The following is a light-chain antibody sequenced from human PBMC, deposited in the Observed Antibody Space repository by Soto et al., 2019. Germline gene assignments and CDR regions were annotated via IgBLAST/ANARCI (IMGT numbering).Light chain of an antibody. CDR3: QPGNSYPPT. J-gene: IGKJ1*01. Sequence: IQLTQSPSSLSASVGDRVIITCRASQAISSYLAWYQQKPGKAPKLLIYNVSTLQSGVPSRFSGSGSGTDFTLTISSLQPEDFATYYCQPGNSYPPTFGQGTKVEIK. CDR2: NVS. CDR1: QAISSY. V-gene: IGKV1-9*01.